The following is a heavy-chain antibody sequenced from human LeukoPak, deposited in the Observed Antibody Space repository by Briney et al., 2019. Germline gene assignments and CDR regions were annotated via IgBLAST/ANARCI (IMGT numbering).Heavy chain of an antibody. V-gene: IGHV3-49*04. Sequence: GGSLRLSCAASGFTFSSYAMSWVRQAPGKGLEWVGFIRSKTYGGTTEYAASVKGRFTISRDDSKSIAYLQMNSLKTEDTAVYYCTRSAGPRGYSYGYEDYWGQGTLVTVSS. CDR2: IRSKTYGGTT. D-gene: IGHD5-18*01. J-gene: IGHJ4*02. CDR3: TRSAGPRGYSYGYEDY. CDR1: GFTFSSYA.